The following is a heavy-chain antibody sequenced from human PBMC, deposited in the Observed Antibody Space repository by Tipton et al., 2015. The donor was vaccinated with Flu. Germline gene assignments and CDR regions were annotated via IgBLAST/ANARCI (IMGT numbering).Heavy chain of an antibody. J-gene: IGHJ3*01. D-gene: IGHD6-19*01. CDR2: LGTDDAT. V-gene: IGHV3-13*01. Sequence: SLRLSCSTSGFTLSLYALQWVRQSAGKGLEWVSALGTDDATYYSGSVRGRFTISRGNDKNSFYLHMNSLRAGDTAIYYCARAAPWLSLGFDLWGPGTLVTVSS. CDR1: GFTLSLYA. CDR3: ARAAPWLSLGFDL.